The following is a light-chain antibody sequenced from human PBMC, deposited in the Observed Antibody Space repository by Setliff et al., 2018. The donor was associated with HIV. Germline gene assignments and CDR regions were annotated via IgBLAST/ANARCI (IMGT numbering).Light chain of an antibody. CDR1: SSDIGAYNY. Sequence: SPAQSVTFSCTGSSSDIGAYNYVSWYQQHPGKAPKLIIYDVTKRPSGVPDRFSGSKSGDTASLTISGLQSEDGADYYCCSYAGTYTYLFGTGTKVTVL. CDR2: DVT. CDR3: CSYAGTYTYL. J-gene: IGLJ1*01. V-gene: IGLV2-11*03.